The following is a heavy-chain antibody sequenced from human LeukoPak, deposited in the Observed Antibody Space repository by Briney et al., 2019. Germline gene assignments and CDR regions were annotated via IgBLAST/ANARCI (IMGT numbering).Heavy chain of an antibody. CDR1: GGTFSSYA. D-gene: IGHD3-22*01. V-gene: IGHV1-69*05. J-gene: IGHJ4*02. CDR2: IIPIFGTA. Sequence: ASVKVSCKASGGTFSSYAISWVRQAPGQGLEWMGRIIPIFGTANYAQKFQGRVTMTTDTSTSTAYMELRSLRSDDTAVYYCARVPSGRRTYYYDSSGYQFDYWGQGTLVTVSS. CDR3: ARVPSGRRTYYYDSSGYQFDY.